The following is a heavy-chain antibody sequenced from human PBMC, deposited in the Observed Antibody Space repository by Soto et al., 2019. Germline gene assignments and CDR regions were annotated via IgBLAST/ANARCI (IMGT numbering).Heavy chain of an antibody. CDR3: ARDSNPSVGDGSGNYVFYDAFHT. J-gene: IGHJ3*02. V-gene: IGHV3-7*04. CDR2: INQDGNKK. D-gene: IGHD3-10*01. CDR1: GFTFSNYW. Sequence: GGSLRLSCAASGFTFSNYWMTWVRQAPGKGPEWVANINQDGNKKNYVDSVKGRFTVSRDNAKQSLYLEMNSLGVEDTAVYYCARDSNPSVGDGSGNYVFYDAFHTWGQGTRVTVSS.